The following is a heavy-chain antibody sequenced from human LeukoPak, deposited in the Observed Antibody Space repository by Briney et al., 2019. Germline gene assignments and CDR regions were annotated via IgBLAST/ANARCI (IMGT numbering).Heavy chain of an antibody. CDR3: VKQGGFGPHWYFDL. CDR1: GFTFSNYA. Sequence: GGSLRLSCAVSGFTFSNYAMHWVRQAPGKGLEYVSSISSNGGSTYHADSVKGRFTISRDNSKNTLYLQMSSLRPEDTAVYYCVKQGGFGPHWYFDLWGRGTLVTVSS. J-gene: IGHJ2*01. D-gene: IGHD3-10*01. CDR2: ISSNGGST. V-gene: IGHV3-64D*06.